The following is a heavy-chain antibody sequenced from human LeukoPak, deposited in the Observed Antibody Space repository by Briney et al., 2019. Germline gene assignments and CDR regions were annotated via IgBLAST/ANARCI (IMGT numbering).Heavy chain of an antibody. CDR2: IIPIFGTA. D-gene: IGHD3-16*02. CDR1: GGTFSSYA. J-gene: IGHJ4*02. Sequence: GASVKVSCKASGGTFSSYAISWVRQAPGQGLEWMGGIIPIFGTANYAQKFQGRVTITADESTSTAYMELSSLRPEDTAVYYCARDQDAITFGGVIVCWGQGTLVTVSS. V-gene: IGHV1-69*01. CDR3: ARDQDAITFGGVIVC.